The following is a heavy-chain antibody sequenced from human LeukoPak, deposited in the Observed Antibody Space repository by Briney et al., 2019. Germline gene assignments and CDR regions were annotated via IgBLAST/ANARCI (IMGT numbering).Heavy chain of an antibody. CDR1: GFTFSSYE. CDR3: ARDTGRYYYMDV. Sequence: GGSLRLSCAASGFTFSSYEMNWVRQAPGKGLEWVSYISSSGSTIYYADSVKGRFTISRDNARNSLYLQMNSLRAEDTAVYYCARDTGRYYYMDVWGKGTTVTVSS. V-gene: IGHV3-48*03. CDR2: ISSSGSTI. D-gene: IGHD4-17*01. J-gene: IGHJ6*03.